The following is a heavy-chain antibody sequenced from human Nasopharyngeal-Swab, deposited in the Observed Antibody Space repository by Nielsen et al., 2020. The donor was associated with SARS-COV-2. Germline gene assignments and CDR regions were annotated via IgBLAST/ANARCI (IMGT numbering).Heavy chain of an antibody. V-gene: IGHV3-30*18. J-gene: IGHJ4*02. Sequence: GESLKISCAASGFTFSSYGMHWVCQAPGKGLEWVAVISYDGSNKYYADSVKGRFTISRDNSKNTLYLQMNSLRAEDTAVYYCAKDWSRDCGGDCSGYWGQGTLVTVSS. D-gene: IGHD2-21*02. CDR3: AKDWSRDCGGDCSGY. CDR1: GFTFSSYG. CDR2: ISYDGSNK.